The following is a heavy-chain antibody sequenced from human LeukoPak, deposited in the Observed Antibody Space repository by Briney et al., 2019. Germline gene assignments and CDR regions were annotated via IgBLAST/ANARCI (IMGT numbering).Heavy chain of an antibody. CDR1: GGSFSGYY. D-gene: IGHD6-19*01. V-gene: IGHV4-34*01. J-gene: IGHJ4*02. CDR3: AIQLLGRRQWLEG. CDR2: INHSGST. Sequence: SETLSLTCAVYGGSFSGYYWSWIRQPPGKGLEWSGEINHSGSTNYNPSLKSRVSISVDTSKNQFSLKLSSVTAADTAVYYCAIQLLGRRQWLEGWGQGTLVTVSS.